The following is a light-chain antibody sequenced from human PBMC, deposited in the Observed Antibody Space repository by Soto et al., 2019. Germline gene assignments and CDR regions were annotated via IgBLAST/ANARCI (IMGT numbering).Light chain of an antibody. CDR3: QQYNNWPPYT. CDR2: GAS. V-gene: IGKV3-15*01. CDR1: QSVSSN. Sequence: DIVMTQSPATLSVSPGERATLSCRASQSVSSNLAWYQQKPGQAPRLLISGASTRATGIPARLSGSGSGTEFTLTISSLRSEDFAVYYCQQYNNWPPYTFGQGTKLEIK. J-gene: IGKJ2*01.